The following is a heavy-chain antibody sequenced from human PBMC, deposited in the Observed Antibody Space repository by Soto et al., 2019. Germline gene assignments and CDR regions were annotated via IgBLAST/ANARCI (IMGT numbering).Heavy chain of an antibody. CDR2: LSGSVGSK. D-gene: IGHD2-2*01. CDR3: AKPGKGQKGSSYHHRIDP. V-gene: IGHV3-23*01. Sequence: GGSLRLSCAASGFTFSSYAMRWVRQAPGAGLEWVSGLSGSVGSKYYADSVKGRFTLSRDNSKNPLYLQMNSLGAEDTAVYYCAKPGKGQKGSSYHHRIDPWGQGTPVTVS. J-gene: IGHJ5*02. CDR1: GFTFSSYA.